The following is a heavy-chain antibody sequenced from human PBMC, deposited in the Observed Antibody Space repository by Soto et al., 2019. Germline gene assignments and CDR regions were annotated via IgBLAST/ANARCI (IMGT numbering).Heavy chain of an antibody. CDR1: GYTFASYG. CDR2: ISAYNGNT. J-gene: IGHJ5*02. CDR3: AIGLSLASLGFDP. V-gene: IGHV1-18*04. D-gene: IGHD5-12*01. Sequence: ASVKVSGKASGYTFASYGISWVRQAPGQGLEWMGWISAYNGNTNYAQKLQGRVTMTTDTSTSTAYMELRSLRSDDTAVYYCAIGLSLASLGFDPWGQGTLVTVSS.